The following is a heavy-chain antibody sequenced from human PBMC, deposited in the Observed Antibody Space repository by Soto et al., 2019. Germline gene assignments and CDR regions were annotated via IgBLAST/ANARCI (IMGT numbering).Heavy chain of an antibody. CDR2: TNPNSGGT. V-gene: IGHV1-2*04. CDR1: GYTFTGYY. CDR3: ARDLQGIAAAGPYYYYGIAF. J-gene: IGHJ6*02. D-gene: IGHD6-13*01. Sequence: GASVKVSCKASGYTFTGYYMHWVRQAPGQGLEWMGWTNPNSGGTNYAQKFQGWVTMTRDTSLSTAYMELSRLRSDDTAVYYCARDLQGIAAAGPYYYYGIAFWGQGTTVTGSS.